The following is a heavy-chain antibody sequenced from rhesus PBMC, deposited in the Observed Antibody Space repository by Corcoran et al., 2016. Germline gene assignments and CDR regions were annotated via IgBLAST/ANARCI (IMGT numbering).Heavy chain of an antibody. D-gene: IGHD3-34*01. Sequence: QLQLQESGPGVVKPSETLSLTCAVSGGSISDSYRWSWIRQPPGKGLEWIGYIYGSSTRTNSNPSLTSCVNISKDTSKSPFSLKLSSVTAADTAVYYCAGGYWGDYYAYFDYWGQGVLVTVSS. CDR1: GGSISDSYR. V-gene: IGHV4S10*01. CDR2: IYGSSTRT. J-gene: IGHJ4*01. CDR3: AGGYWGDYYAYFDY.